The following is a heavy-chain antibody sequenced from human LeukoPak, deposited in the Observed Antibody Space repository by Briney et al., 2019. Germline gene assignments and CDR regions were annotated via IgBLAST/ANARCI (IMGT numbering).Heavy chain of an antibody. CDR2: IYPNSGDT. V-gene: IGHV1-2*02. Sequence: ASVKVSCKASGYTFTGYYMHWVRQAPGQGLEWMGWIYPNSGDTDYAQNFQGRVTMTRDTSVSTAYMELSRLRSDDTAVYYCARDDYSNYPADYWGQGTLVTVSS. CDR3: ARDDYSNYPADY. J-gene: IGHJ4*02. D-gene: IGHD4-11*01. CDR1: GYTFTGYY.